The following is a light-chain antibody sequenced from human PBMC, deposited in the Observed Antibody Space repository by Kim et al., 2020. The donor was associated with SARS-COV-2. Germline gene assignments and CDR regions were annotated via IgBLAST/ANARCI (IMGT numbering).Light chain of an antibody. V-gene: IGKV3-20*01. J-gene: IGKJ1*01. CDR1: QRVSSNY. Sequence: PGEGATLSCRASQRVSSNYLAWYQQNPGQGPRLLIYGASPRATGIPDRFSGSGSGTDFTLTISRLEPEDIAVYYCQQYASVPPWTFGQGTKVDIK. CDR3: QQYASVPPWT. CDR2: GAS.